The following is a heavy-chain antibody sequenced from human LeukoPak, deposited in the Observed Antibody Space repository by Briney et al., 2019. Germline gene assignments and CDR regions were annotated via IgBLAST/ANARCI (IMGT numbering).Heavy chain of an antibody. CDR1: GYTFTSYY. CDR2: INPSGGST. D-gene: IGHD4-17*01. V-gene: IGHV1-46*01. CDR3: AATTVTPLDNYYYGMDV. J-gene: IGHJ6*02. Sequence: GASVKVSCKASGYTFTSYYMHWVRQSPGQGLEWMGIINPSGGSTSYAQKFQGRVTMTRDTSTSTVYMELSSLRSEDTAVYYCAATTVTPLDNYYYGMDVWGHGTTVTVSS.